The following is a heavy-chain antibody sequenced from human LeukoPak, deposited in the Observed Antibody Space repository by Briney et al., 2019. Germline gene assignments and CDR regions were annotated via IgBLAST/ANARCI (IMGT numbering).Heavy chain of an antibody. D-gene: IGHD3-22*01. Sequence: GGSLRLSCAASGFTFSSYAMHWVRQAPGKGLEWVAVISYDGSNKYYADSVKGRFTISRDNSKKTLYLQMNSLRAEDTAVYYRARDKIRTGSSDYFMMYWGQGTLVTVSS. CDR2: ISYDGSNK. J-gene: IGHJ4*02. CDR1: GFTFSSYA. CDR3: ARDKIRTGSSDYFMMY. V-gene: IGHV3-30*04.